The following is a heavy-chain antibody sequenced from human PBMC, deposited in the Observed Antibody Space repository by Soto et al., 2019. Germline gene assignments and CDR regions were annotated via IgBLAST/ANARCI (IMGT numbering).Heavy chain of an antibody. D-gene: IGHD2-15*01. CDR1: GGSISSDY. J-gene: IGHJ4*02. CDR3: ARGQVVAAQH. Sequence: SETLSLTCTVSGGSISSDYWSWIRQPPGKGLEWIGYIYYSGSTNYNPSLKSRVTISVDTSKNQFSLKLSSVTAADTAVYYCARGQVVAAQHWGQGTLVTVS. V-gene: IGHV4-59*12. CDR2: IYYSGST.